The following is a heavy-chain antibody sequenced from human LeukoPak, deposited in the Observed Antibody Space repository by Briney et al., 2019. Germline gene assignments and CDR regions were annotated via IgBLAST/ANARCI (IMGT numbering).Heavy chain of an antibody. V-gene: IGHV3-48*02. Sequence: PGGSLRLSCAAPGFTFSSYGMNWVRQVPGKGLEWVSYISTSSGTIYYADSVKGRFTISRDNARNSLYLQMNSLRDEDTAVYYCASGGNYIDYWGQGTLVTVSS. CDR3: ASGGNYIDY. J-gene: IGHJ4*02. D-gene: IGHD4-11*01. CDR1: GFTFSSYG. CDR2: ISTSSGTI.